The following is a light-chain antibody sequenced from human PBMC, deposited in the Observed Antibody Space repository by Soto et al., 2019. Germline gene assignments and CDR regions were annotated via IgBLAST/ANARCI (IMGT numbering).Light chain of an antibody. CDR1: SSGVGGYNC. V-gene: IGLV2-11*01. CDR3: CSHSASYTFV. CDR2: DVT. J-gene: IGLJ1*01. Sequence: QSALTQPRSVSGSPGQSVTISCTGTSSGVGGYNCVSWYQQHPGKAPQLIIYDVTQRPSGVPDRFSGSKSGNTASLSISGLQAEDEADYYCCSHSASYTFVFGTGTKVTVL.